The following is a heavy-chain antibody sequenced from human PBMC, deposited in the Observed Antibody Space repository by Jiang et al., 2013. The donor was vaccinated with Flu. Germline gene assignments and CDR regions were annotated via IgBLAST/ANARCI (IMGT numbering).Heavy chain of an antibody. CDR3: ASLGPRYYYDSSGYPGVDAFDI. J-gene: IGHJ3*02. CDR2: SILVTLIP. V-gene: IGHV5-51*01. Sequence: SYWIGWVRQMPGKAWSGWGSSILVTLIPDTARPSKARVTISADKSISTAYLQWSSLKASDTAMYYCASLGPRYYYDSSGYPGVDAFDIWGQGTMVTVSS. D-gene: IGHD3-22*01. CDR1: SYW.